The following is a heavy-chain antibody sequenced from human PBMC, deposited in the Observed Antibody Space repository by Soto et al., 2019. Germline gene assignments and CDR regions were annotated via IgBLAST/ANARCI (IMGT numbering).Heavy chain of an antibody. J-gene: IGHJ6*02. CDR2: ISSSSSYI. D-gene: IGHD3-3*01. Sequence: EVQLVESGGGLVKPGGSLRLSCAASGFTFSSYSMNWVRQAPGKGLEWVSSISSSSSYIYYADSVKGRVTISRDNAKHSLYLQMNSLRAQDTAVYYCARSWNYYYYYGMDVWGQGTTVTVSS. V-gene: IGHV3-21*01. CDR1: GFTFSSYS. CDR3: ARSWNYYYYYGMDV.